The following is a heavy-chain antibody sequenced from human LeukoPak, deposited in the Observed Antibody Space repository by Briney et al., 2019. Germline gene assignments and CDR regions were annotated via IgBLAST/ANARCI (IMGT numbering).Heavy chain of an antibody. CDR2: IYHSGST. D-gene: IGHD3-10*01. Sequence: SETLSLTCAVSGGSISSSNWWSWVRQPPGKGLEWIGEIYHSGSTNYNPSLKSRVTISVDKSKNQFSLKLSSVTAADTAVYYCASLAYYYGSTPDYWGQGTLVTVSS. CDR3: ASLAYYYGSTPDY. CDR1: GGSISSSNW. J-gene: IGHJ4*02. V-gene: IGHV4-4*02.